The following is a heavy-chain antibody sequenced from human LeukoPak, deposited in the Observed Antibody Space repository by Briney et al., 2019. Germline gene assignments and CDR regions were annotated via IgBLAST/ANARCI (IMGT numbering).Heavy chain of an antibody. CDR2: ISGGGSST. J-gene: IGHJ6*03. CDR3: AKGGESYYNHYYMDV. Sequence: GGSLRLSCAASGFSFNSYAMTWVRQAPGKGPGWVSAISGGGSSTYYADSVKGRFTISRDNSKSTLYLQMNSLRAEDTAVYYCAKGGESYYNHYYMDVRGKGTTVTVSS. D-gene: IGHD3-16*01. CDR1: GFSFNSYA. V-gene: IGHV3-23*01.